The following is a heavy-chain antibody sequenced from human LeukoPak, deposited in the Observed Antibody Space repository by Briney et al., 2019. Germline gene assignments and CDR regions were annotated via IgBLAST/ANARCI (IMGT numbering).Heavy chain of an antibody. CDR2: ISAYNGNT. Sequence: ASVKVSCKASGYTFTSYGISWVRQAPGQGLEWMGWISAYNGNTNYAQKLQGRVTMTTDTSTSTAYMELRSLRSDDTAVYYCASPMRPAAILNYGMDVWGQGTTVTVSS. J-gene: IGHJ6*02. CDR3: ASPMRPAAILNYGMDV. V-gene: IGHV1-18*01. D-gene: IGHD2-2*01. CDR1: GYTFTSYG.